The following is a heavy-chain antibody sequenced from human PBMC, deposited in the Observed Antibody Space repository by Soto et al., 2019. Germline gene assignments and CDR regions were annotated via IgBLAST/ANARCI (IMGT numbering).Heavy chain of an antibody. CDR2: IIPIFGTA. D-gene: IGHD2-15*01. J-gene: IGHJ5*02. Sequence: QVQLVQSGAEVKKPGSSVKVSCKASGGTFSSYAISWVRQAPGQGLEWMGGIIPIFGTANYAQKFQGRVTMTADESTSTAYMELSSLRSEDTAVYYCARDGGGSATVWFDPWGQGTLVTVSS. CDR3: ARDGGGSATVWFDP. CDR1: GGTFSSYA. V-gene: IGHV1-69*01.